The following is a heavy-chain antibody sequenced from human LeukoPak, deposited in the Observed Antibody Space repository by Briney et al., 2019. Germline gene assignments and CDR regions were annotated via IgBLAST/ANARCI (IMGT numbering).Heavy chain of an antibody. J-gene: IGHJ6*02. V-gene: IGHV4-34*01. CDR1: GGSFSGYY. CDR2: INHSGST. Sequence: SETLSLTCAVYGGSFSGYYWSWIRQPPGKGLEWIGEINHSGSTNYNPSLKSRVTISVDTSKNQFSLKLSSVTAADTAVYYCARGPSPYGMDVWGQGTTVTVSS. CDR3: ARGPSPYGMDV. D-gene: IGHD6-6*01.